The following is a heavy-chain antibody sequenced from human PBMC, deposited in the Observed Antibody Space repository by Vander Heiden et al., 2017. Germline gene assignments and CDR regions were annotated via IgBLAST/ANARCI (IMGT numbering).Heavy chain of an antibody. Sequence: EVQLLESGGGLVQPGGSLRLSCAVTGFTFRSYAMGWVGQAPRKGLEWVSAISGRGGSTYYADSVKGRFTISRDNSKNTLYLQMNSLRAEDTAVYYCAKAAVEPPWFGELDYWGQGTLVTVSS. V-gene: IGHV3-23*01. CDR2: ISGRGGST. D-gene: IGHD3-10*01. CDR3: AKAAVEPPWFGELDY. J-gene: IGHJ4*02. CDR1: GFTFRSYA.